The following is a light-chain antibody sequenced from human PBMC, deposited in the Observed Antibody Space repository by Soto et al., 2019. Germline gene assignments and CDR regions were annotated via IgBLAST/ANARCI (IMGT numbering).Light chain of an antibody. V-gene: IGLV1-44*01. Sequence: QSLLTQPPSASWTPGHRVTISCSGSSSNIDSNTVTWYQQLPVTDPKLVIYSNYDRPSGVRDRFSGSTSGTSASLVIRGLQSEDEADYSCAAWDDILNGYVFGGGTKVTVL. CDR1: SSNIDSNT. J-gene: IGLJ1*01. CDR3: AAWDDILNGYV. CDR2: SNY.